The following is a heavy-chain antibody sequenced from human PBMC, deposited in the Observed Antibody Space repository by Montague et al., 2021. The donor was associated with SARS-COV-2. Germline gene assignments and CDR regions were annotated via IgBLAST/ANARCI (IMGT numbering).Heavy chain of an antibody. CDR2: FYSVGST. J-gene: IGHJ3*02. Sequence: SETLSLTCTVSGASVGSSNWGWIRQSPGKGLEWIGYFYSVGSTDYNPSLKSRATISRDTSKNQFSLKMRSVTAADTAVYYCARETMTADAFDIWGQGTMVTVSS. D-gene: IGHD1-14*01. CDR3: ARETMTADAFDI. CDR1: GASVGSSN. V-gene: IGHV4-59*02.